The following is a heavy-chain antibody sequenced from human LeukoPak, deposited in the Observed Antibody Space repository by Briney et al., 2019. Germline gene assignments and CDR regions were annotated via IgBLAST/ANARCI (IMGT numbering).Heavy chain of an antibody. Sequence: ESGPTLVNPTQTLTLTCSFSGFSLSSSGLCVSWIRQPPGKALEWLAHIDWDDDKYYTTSLKTRLTISKDTSKNQVVLRMTNMDPVDTATYYCARSTRDYDVLAGYYTIAFDYWGRGNLVTVSS. CDR3: ARSTRDYDVLAGYYTIAFDY. CDR2: IDWDDDK. D-gene: IGHD3-9*01. J-gene: IGHJ4*02. CDR1: GFSLSSSGLC. V-gene: IGHV2-70*01.